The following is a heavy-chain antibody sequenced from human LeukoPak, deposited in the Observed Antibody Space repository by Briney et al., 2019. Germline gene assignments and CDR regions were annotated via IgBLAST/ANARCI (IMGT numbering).Heavy chain of an antibody. D-gene: IGHD5-12*01. CDR1: GGSISSSSYY. CDR3: ARLGYSGYDPGIDY. J-gene: IGHJ4*02. CDR2: IYYSGST. Sequence: SETLSLTCTVSGGSISSSSYYWGWIRQPPGKGLEWIGSIYYSGSTYYNPSLKSRVTISVDTSKTQFSLKPSSVTAADTAVYYCARLGYSGYDPGIDYWGQGALVTVSS. V-gene: IGHV4-39*01.